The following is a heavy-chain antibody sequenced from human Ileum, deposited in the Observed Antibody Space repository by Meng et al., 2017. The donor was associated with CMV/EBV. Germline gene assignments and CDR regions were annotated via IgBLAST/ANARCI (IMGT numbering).Heavy chain of an antibody. J-gene: IGHJ4*02. CDR1: GFTFRDYA. D-gene: IGHD5-12*01. Sequence: GESLKISCAASGFTFRDYAMAWVRQPPGEGLQWVSSIDGGVYTKYADSVKGRFTISRDNSKNTLFLQMDSLRADDTAVYYCAKGGYSSGYWGEFDFWGQGTLVTVSS. V-gene: IGHV3-23*01. CDR3: AKGGYSSGYWGEFDF. CDR2: IDGGVYT.